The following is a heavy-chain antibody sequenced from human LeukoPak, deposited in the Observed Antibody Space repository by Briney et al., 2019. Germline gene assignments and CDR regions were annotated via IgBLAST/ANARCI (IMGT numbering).Heavy chain of an antibody. CDR3: ARDCGGGCQDY. V-gene: IGHV3-74*01. CDR2: INRDGSST. J-gene: IGHJ4*02. CDR1: GFTFSNYW. D-gene: IGHD2-21*02. Sequence: PGGSLRLSCAASGFTFSNYWMHWVRQAPGKGLVWVSRINRDGSSTSYADSVKGRFTISRDNAKNTLYLQMNSLRVEDTAVYYCARDCGGGCQDYWGQGTLVTVSS.